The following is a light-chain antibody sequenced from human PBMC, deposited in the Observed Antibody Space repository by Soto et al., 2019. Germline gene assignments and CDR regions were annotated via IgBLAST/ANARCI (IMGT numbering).Light chain of an antibody. CDR2: DAS. J-gene: IGKJ5*01. Sequence: DIQMTQSPSSLSASVGDRVTITCQASQDISNYLNWYQQKPGKAPKLLIYDASNLETGVPSRFSGSGSGTDFTFTISNLQPEDIATYYCQQYDTFGQGTRLEIK. V-gene: IGKV1-33*01. CDR3: QQYDT. CDR1: QDISNY.